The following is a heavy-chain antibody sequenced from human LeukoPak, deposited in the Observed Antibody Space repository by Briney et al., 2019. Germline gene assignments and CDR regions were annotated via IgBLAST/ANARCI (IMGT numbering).Heavy chain of an antibody. D-gene: IGHD2-21*02. J-gene: IGHJ4*02. Sequence: ASVTVSCTASGGTFTIYAISWVRQAPGQGLEWMGRIIPILGIANYAQKFQGRVTITADKSTSTAYMELSSLRSEDTAVYYCARDFFPNWGDSYWGQGTLVTVSS. CDR2: IIPILGIA. V-gene: IGHV1-69*04. CDR3: ARDFFPNWGDSY. CDR1: GGTFTIYA.